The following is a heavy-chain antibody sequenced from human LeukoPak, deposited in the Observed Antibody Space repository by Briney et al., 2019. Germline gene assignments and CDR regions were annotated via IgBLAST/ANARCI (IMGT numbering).Heavy chain of an antibody. CDR3: AKVGLYDYVWGSYRSLGVFDY. J-gene: IGHJ4*02. V-gene: IGHV3-23*01. D-gene: IGHD3-16*02. Sequence: GASLRLSCAASGFTFSSYAMSWVRQAPGKGLEWVSAISGSGGSTYYADSVKGRFTTSRDNSKNTLYLQMNSLRAEDTAVYYCAKVGLYDYVWGSYRSLGVFDYWGQGTLVTVSS. CDR2: ISGSGGST. CDR1: GFTFSSYA.